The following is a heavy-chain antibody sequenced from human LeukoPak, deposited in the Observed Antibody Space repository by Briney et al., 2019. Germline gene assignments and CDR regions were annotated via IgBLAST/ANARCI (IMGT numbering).Heavy chain of an antibody. Sequence: GESLGLSCAASGFTFSSSGMSWVRQAPGRGLEWISTISISGGGTYYADSVKGRFTISRDNSRNTLYLDMNSVRAEDTAVYYCVQVFSADTFPFDYWGQGTQVTVSS. V-gene: IGHV3-23*01. J-gene: IGHJ4*02. CDR1: GFTFSSSG. D-gene: IGHD1-1*01. CDR3: VQVFSADTFPFDY. CDR2: ISISGGGT.